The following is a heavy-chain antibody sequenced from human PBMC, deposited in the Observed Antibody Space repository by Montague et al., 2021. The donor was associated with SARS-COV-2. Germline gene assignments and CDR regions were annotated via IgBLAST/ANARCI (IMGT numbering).Heavy chain of an antibody. Sequence: SETLSLTCTASGGSISSSNYYWGWIRQPPGKGLEWIGNMYYSGSTYYNPSLKSRVTISIDTSKNQFSLKLGSVTAADTAVYYCARDDIVLQGVTKGMDVWGQGTTVTVSS. CDR1: GGSISSSNYY. D-gene: IGHD3-10*01. V-gene: IGHV4-39*07. J-gene: IGHJ6*02. CDR3: ARDDIVLQGVTKGMDV. CDR2: MYYSGST.